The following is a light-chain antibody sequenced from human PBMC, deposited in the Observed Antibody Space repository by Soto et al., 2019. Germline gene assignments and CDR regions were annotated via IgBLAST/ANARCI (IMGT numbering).Light chain of an antibody. V-gene: IGKV1-12*01. CDR2: TTS. J-gene: IGKJ4*01. Sequence: DIQMTQSPSSVSASVGDRVTITCRASQGINNWLAWYQQKPGKAPKLLIYTTSSLQSGVPSRFSGSGSGTDFPLTISRPQPEDSGTYYWQQGNSFPLTFGGGTKVEIK. CDR1: QGINNW. CDR3: QQGNSFPLT.